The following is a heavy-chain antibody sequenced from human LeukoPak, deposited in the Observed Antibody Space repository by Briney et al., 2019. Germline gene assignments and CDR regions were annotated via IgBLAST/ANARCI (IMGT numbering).Heavy chain of an antibody. D-gene: IGHD3-22*01. V-gene: IGHV3-11*01. CDR2: ISSSGSTI. J-gene: IGHJ3*02. Sequence: GGSLRLSCAASGFTLSDYYMSWIRQAPGKGLEWVSYISSSGSTIYYADSVKGRFTISRDNAKNSLYLQMNSLRAEDTAVYYCAKVFFWYSSGYFDAFDTWGQGTMVTVSS. CDR3: AKVFFWYSSGYFDAFDT. CDR1: GFTLSDYY.